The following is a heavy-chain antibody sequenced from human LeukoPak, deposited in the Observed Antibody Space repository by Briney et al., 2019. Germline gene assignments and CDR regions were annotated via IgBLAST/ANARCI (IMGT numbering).Heavy chain of an antibody. Sequence: PGGSLRLSCAASGFTFSDYYMSWIRQAPGKGLEWVSYISSTGNTIYNADSVKGRFTSSRDNAKNSLYLQMNSLRAVDTAIYYCARLVSNWFDPWGQGTLVTVSS. CDR3: ARLVSNWFDP. CDR1: GFTFSDYY. CDR2: ISSTGNTI. J-gene: IGHJ5*02. V-gene: IGHV3-11*01. D-gene: IGHD1-26*01.